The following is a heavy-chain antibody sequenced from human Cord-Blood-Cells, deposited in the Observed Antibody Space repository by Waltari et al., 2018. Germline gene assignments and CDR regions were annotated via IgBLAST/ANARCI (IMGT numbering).Heavy chain of an antibody. CDR1: GFTFRSYS. J-gene: IGHJ2*01. V-gene: IGHV3-21*01. CDR2: ISSSSSYI. CDR3: ARRGDWYFDL. D-gene: IGHD3-10*01. Sequence: EVQLVESGGGLVKPGGSLRLSCAASGFTFRSYSMNWVRQAPGKGLEWVSSISSSSSYIYYADSVKGRFTISRDNAKNSLYLQMNSLRAEDTAVYYCARRGDWYFDLWGRGTLVTVSS.